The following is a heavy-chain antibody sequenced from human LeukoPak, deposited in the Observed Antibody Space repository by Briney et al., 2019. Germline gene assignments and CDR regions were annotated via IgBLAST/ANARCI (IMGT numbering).Heavy chain of an antibody. Sequence: GGSLRLSCAASGFTFSNYGMTWVRQDPGKGLEWLSHISSSGTMTYYADSVKGRFTSSRDDDRNSVYLQMNSLSAEDTAVYYCARDRLVNPMYYYYYGMDVWGLGTTVTASS. V-gene: IGHV3-48*03. D-gene: IGHD4-23*01. CDR1: GFTFSNYG. CDR3: ARDRLVNPMYYYYYGMDV. CDR2: ISSSGTMT. J-gene: IGHJ6*02.